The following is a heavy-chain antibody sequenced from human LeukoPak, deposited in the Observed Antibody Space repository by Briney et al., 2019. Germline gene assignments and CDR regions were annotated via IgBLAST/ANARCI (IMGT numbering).Heavy chain of an antibody. CDR1: GFTFSSYW. CDR3: ARTRLGYYDSSGLDY. D-gene: IGHD3-22*01. V-gene: IGHV3-7*01. CDR2: IKQDGSEK. Sequence: GGSLRLSCAASGFTFSSYWMSWVRQAPGKGLEWVANIKQDGSEKYYVDSVKGRFTISRDNAKNSLYLQMNSLRAEDTAAYYCARTRLGYYDSSGLDYWGQGTLVTVSS. J-gene: IGHJ4*02.